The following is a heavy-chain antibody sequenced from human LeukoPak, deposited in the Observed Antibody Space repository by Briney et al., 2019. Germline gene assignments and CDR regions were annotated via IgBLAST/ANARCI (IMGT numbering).Heavy chain of an antibody. CDR3: AKDLKWDLTAGFDY. J-gene: IGHJ4*02. V-gene: IGHV3-30*18. CDR2: ISYDVSNK. CDR1: GFTFSSYA. Sequence: GGSLRLSCAASGFTFSSYAMHWVRQAPGKGLEWVALISYDVSNKYYADSVKGRFTISRDNSKNTLYLQMNSLRAEDTAVYYCAKDLKWDLTAGFDYWGQGTLVTVSS. D-gene: IGHD1-26*01.